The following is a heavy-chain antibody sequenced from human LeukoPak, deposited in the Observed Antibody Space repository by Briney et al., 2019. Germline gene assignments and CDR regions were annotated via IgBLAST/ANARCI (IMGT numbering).Heavy chain of an antibody. D-gene: IGHD1-26*01. CDR3: ARGGLGATRGDFDY. CDR1: GGSFSGYY. Sequence: PSETLSLTCAVYGGSFSGYYWSWIRQPPGKGLEWIGEINHSGSTNYNPSLKSRVTISVDTSKNQFSLKLSSVTAADTAVYYFARGGLGATRGDFDYWGQGTLVTVSS. CDR2: INHSGST. V-gene: IGHV4-34*01. J-gene: IGHJ4*02.